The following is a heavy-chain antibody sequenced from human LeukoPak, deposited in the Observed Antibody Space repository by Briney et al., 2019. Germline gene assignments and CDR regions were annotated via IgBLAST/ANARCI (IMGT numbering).Heavy chain of an antibody. CDR2: INPNSGGT. CDR1: GYTFTGYY. Sequence: ASVKVSCKASGYTFTGYYMHWVRQAPGQGLEWMGWINPNSGGTNYAQKFQGRVAMTRDTSISTAYMELSRLRSDDTAVYYCARSYCSSTSCYLYYYYMDVWGKGTRSPSP. J-gene: IGHJ6*03. CDR3: ARSYCSSTSCYLYYYYMDV. V-gene: IGHV1-2*02. D-gene: IGHD2-2*01.